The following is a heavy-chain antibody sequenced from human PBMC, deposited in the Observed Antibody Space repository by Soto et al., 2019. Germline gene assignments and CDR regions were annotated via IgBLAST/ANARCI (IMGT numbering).Heavy chain of an antibody. CDR2: INSYGSST. J-gene: IGHJ4*02. CDR1: GFTFNSYW. CDR3: ASSLLTPFDY. Sequence: GGSLRLSCAASGFTFNSYWIHWVRQAPGKGLVWVSRINSYGSSTSYADSVKGRFTISRDNAKNTLYLQMNSLRAEDTAVYYCASSLLTPFDYWGQGTLVTVSS. V-gene: IGHV3-74*01. D-gene: IGHD7-27*01.